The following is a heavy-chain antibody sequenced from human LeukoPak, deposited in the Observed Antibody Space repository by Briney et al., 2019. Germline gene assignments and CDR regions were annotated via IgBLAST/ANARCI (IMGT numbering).Heavy chain of an antibody. V-gene: IGHV4-39*01. CDR2: IYYSGST. D-gene: IGHD2-2*01. CDR3: ARTRGYLDL. CDR1: GGSISSSSYY. Sequence: ASETLSLTCTVSGGSISSSSYYWGWIRQPPGKGLEWIGSIYYSGSTYYNPSLKSRVTISVDTSKNQFSLKLSSVTAADTAVYYCARTRGYLDLWGRGTLVTVSS. J-gene: IGHJ2*01.